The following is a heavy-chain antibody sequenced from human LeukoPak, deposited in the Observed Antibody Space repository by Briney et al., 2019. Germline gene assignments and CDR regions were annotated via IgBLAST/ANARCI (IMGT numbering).Heavy chain of an antibody. D-gene: IGHD2/OR15-2a*01. V-gene: IGHV3-48*02. CDR1: GXTFSSYS. CDR2: IGVSSNTI. CDR3: ARDSSYAQDY. Sequence: GGSLRLSWAASGXTFSSYSMNWVRQAPGKGLEWVSYIGVSSNTIYYADSVKGRFTISRDNAKNSLYLQMSSLRDEDTAVYYCARDSSYAQDYWGQGTLVTVSS. J-gene: IGHJ4*02.